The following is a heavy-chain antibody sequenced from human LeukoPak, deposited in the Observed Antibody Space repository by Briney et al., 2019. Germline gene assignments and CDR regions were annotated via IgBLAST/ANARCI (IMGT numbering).Heavy chain of an antibody. J-gene: IGHJ5*02. Sequence: PSETLSLTCTVSGGSISSYYWSWIRQPPGKGLEWIGYIYYSGSTNYNPSLKSRVTISVDTSKNQFSLKLSSVTAADTAVYYCARRAPDSSGYYSNPSPVVWFDPWGQGTLVTVSS. CDR1: GGSISSYY. CDR2: IYYSGST. D-gene: IGHD3-22*01. V-gene: IGHV4-59*01. CDR3: ARRAPDSSGYYSNPSPVVWFDP.